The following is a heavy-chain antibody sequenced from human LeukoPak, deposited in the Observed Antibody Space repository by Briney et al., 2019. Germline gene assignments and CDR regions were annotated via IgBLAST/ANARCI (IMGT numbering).Heavy chain of an antibody. CDR2: ISTSGAIT. V-gene: IGHV3-23*01. CDR1: GFTFSNYA. Sequence: GGSLRLSCPASGFTFSNYAMSWVRQAPGKGLECVAGISTSGAITYYADSVKGRVTISRDNSKNTLYLQMSSLRADDSAVYYCTEHRLLLRSPFSSWGQGTPVTVSS. J-gene: IGHJ5*02. D-gene: IGHD2-21*02. CDR3: TEHRLLLRSPFSS.